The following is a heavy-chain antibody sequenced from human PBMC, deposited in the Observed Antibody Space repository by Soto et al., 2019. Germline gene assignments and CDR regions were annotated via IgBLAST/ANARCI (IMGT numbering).Heavy chain of an antibody. CDR3: ARDLFEAARRGEYAFDI. CDR2: IKQYGSEK. D-gene: IGHD3-16*01. J-gene: IGHJ3*02. V-gene: IGHV3-7*03. Sequence: PGGSLGLSCAASAFTFSSYWMSWVRQPPGKGLEWVANIKQYGSEKYYVDSVKGRFTIARDNAKNSLYLQMNSLRAEDTAVYYCARDLFEAARRGEYAFDIWGQGTMVTVSS. CDR1: AFTFSSYW.